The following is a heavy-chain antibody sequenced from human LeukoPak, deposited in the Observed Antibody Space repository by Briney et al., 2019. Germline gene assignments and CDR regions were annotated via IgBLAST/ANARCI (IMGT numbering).Heavy chain of an antibody. J-gene: IGHJ4*02. CDR3: ARDQVTMVRGVIITFFDY. CDR1: GGSISSGDYY. V-gene: IGHV4-30-4*01. D-gene: IGHD3-10*01. Sequence: SETLSLTCTVSGGSISSGDYYWSWIRQPPGKGLEWLGYIYYSGSTYYNPSLKSRVTISVDTSKNQFSLKLSSVTAADTAVYYCARDQVTMVRGVIITFFDYWGQGTLVTVSS. CDR2: IYYSGST.